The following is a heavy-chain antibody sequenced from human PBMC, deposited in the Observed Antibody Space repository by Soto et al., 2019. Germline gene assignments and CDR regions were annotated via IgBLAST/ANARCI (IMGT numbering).Heavy chain of an antibody. CDR3: AAGYTTGLDAFDV. V-gene: IGHV5-51*01. J-gene: IGHJ3*01. CDR2: IYPNDSDT. CDR1: GYTFPNYW. D-gene: IGHD6-19*01. Sequence: GESLKISCKGSGYTFPNYWIGWVRQMPGKGLDWMGMIYPNDSDTRYSPSFQGQVTISTDKSITTAYLQWSSLKASDTAMYYCAAGYTTGLDAFDVWGQGTMVT.